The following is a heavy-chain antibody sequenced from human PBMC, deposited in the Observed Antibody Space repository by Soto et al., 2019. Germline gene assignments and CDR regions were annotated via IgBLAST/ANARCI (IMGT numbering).Heavy chain of an antibody. CDR2: ISAYNGNT. J-gene: IGHJ5*02. Sequence: GASVKVSCKASGYTFTSYGISWVRQAPGQGLEWMGWISAYNGNTNYAQKPQGRVTMTTDTSTSTAYMELRSLRSDDTAVYYCARERVVVVPAAMTTWFDPWGQGTLVTVSS. D-gene: IGHD2-2*01. V-gene: IGHV1-18*01. CDR1: GYTFTSYG. CDR3: ARERVVVVPAAMTTWFDP.